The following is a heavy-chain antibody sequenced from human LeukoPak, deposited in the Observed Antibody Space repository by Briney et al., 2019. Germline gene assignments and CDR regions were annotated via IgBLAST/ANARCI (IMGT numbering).Heavy chain of an antibody. V-gene: IGHV4-59*01. CDR3: AREDGRDGYNYVAY. CDR1: GGSISNYY. J-gene: IGHJ4*02. CDR2: IYYSGST. D-gene: IGHD5-24*01. Sequence: PSETLSLTCIVSGGSISNYYWSWIRQPPGKGLEWIGYIYYSGSTTYNPSLKSRVTISVDTSKNQFSLKLTSVTAADTVVYYCAREDGRDGYNYVAYWGQGTLVTVSS.